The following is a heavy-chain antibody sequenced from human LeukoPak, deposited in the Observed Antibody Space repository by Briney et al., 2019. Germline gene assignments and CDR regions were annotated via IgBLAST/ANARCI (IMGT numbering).Heavy chain of an antibody. J-gene: IGHJ3*02. CDR2: ISYDGSNK. V-gene: IGHV3-30-3*01. Sequence: GGSLRLSCAASGFTFSSYAMHRVRQAPGKGLEWVAVISYDGSNKYYADSVKGRFTISRDNPKNTLYLQMNSLRAEDTAVYYCARSSIAARPTYAFDIWGQGTMVTVSS. CDR1: GFTFSSYA. CDR3: ARSSIAARPTYAFDI. D-gene: IGHD6-6*01.